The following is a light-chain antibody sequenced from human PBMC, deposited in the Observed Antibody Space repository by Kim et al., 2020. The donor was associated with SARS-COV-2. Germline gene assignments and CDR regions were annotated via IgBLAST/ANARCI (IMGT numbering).Light chain of an antibody. V-gene: IGLV2-18*02. CDR1: SSDAGSYNR. CDR2: EVS. Sequence: QSALTQPPSVSGSPGQSVTISCTGTSSDAGSYNRVSWYQQPPGTAPKLMIYEVSNRPSGVPDRFSGSKSGNTASLTISGLQAEDEADYYCSSYTSSSIVAFGGGTKLTVL. CDR3: SSYTSSSIVA. J-gene: IGLJ2*01.